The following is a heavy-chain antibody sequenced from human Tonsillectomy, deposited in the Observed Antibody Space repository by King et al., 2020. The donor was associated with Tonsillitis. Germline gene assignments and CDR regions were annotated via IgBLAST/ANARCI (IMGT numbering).Heavy chain of an antibody. CDR2: ISSDGSNK. CDR3: ARDRRRETAMLPYGMDV. J-gene: IGHJ6*02. Sequence: VQLVESGGGVVQPGRSLRLSCAASGFTFSSYAMHWVRQAPGKGLEWVAVISSDGSNKYYTDSVKGRFTISRDNSKNTLYLQMNSLRAEDTAVYYCARDRRRETAMLPYGMDVWGQGTTVTVSS. CDR1: GFTFSSYA. D-gene: IGHD5-18*01. V-gene: IGHV3-30-3*01.